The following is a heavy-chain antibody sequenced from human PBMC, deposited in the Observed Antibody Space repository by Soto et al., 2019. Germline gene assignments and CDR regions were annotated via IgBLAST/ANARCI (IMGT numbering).Heavy chain of an antibody. CDR3: ARGEQQLVDSNYYRMDV. J-gene: IGHJ6*02. CDR1: GYSFTSYW. D-gene: IGHD6-13*01. CDR2: IDPSDSYT. V-gene: IGHV5-10-1*01. Sequence: PGESLKLSCKGSGYSFTSYWISWVRQMPGKGLEWMGRIDPSDSYTNYSPSFQGHVTISADKSISTAYLQWSSLKASDTAMYYCARGEQQLVDSNYYRMDVWGQGTTVTVSS.